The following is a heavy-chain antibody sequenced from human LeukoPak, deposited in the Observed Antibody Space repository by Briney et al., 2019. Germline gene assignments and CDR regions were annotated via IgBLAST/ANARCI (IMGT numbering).Heavy chain of an antibody. V-gene: IGHV1-2*02. D-gene: IGHD3-10*01. Sequence: ASVKVSCKASGYTFTAYSMYWVRQAPGQGLEYMGWINPNSGGLYYEQKFQGRVTMTRDTSISTAYMELSRLTSDDTAVYYCEREADNMVRGVMGKWGQGTLVTVSS. CDR1: GYTFTAYS. J-gene: IGHJ4*02. CDR3: EREADNMVRGVMGK. CDR2: INPNSGGL.